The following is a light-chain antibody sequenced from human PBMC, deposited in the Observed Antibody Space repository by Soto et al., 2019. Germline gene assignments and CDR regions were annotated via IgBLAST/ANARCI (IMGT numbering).Light chain of an antibody. Sequence: DIQMPPSPSSLSASVGDRVAITCRSSQSISSYLNWYQQKPGKAPKLLIYAASSLQSGVPSRFSGSGSGTDFTLTISSLQPEDFATYYCQQSYSTPPVTFGGGTKVDI. CDR3: QQSYSTPPVT. J-gene: IGKJ4*01. CDR2: AAS. V-gene: IGKV1-39*01. CDR1: QSISSY.